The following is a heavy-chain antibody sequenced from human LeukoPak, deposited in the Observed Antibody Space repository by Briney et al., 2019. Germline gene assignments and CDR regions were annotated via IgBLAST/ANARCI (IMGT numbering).Heavy chain of an antibody. D-gene: IGHD3-3*01. CDR3: ARTDYDFWSGSPYHFDY. CDR2: IYYSGST. V-gene: IGHV4-39*01. J-gene: IGHJ4*02. CDR1: GGSISSSSYY. Sequence: PSETLSLTCTVSGGSISSSSYYWGWIRQPPGKGLEWIGSIYYSGSTYYNPSLKSRVTISVDTSKNQFSLKLSSVTAADTAVYYCARTDYDFWSGSPYHFDYWGQGTLVTVSS.